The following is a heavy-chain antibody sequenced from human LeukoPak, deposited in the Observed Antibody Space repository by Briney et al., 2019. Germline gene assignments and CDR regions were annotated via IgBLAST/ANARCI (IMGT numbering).Heavy chain of an antibody. CDR2: IIPILVIA. D-gene: IGHD5-12*01. CDR1: GGTFSSYA. V-gene: IGHV1-69*10. Sequence: SVKVSCKASGGTFSSYAISWVRQAPGQGLEWMGGIIPILVIANYAPKFQGRVTMTADKSTSTAYMELSSLRSEDTAVYYCARDGVATSYYYYGMDVWGQGNTVTVSS. J-gene: IGHJ6*01. CDR3: ARDGVATSYYYYGMDV.